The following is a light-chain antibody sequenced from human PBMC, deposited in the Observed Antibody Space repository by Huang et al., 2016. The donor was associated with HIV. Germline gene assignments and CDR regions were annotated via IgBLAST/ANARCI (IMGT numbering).Light chain of an antibody. CDR1: QSVSSY. Sequence: EIVLTQSPATLSLSPGERATLSCRASQSVSSYLVWYQQKPGQAPRHLIYDASNRATGIPARFSGSGSGTDFTLTISSLEPDDFAVYYCQQRSNWPPGFGGGTKVEIK. V-gene: IGKV3-11*01. CDR2: DAS. CDR3: QQRSNWPPG. J-gene: IGKJ4*01.